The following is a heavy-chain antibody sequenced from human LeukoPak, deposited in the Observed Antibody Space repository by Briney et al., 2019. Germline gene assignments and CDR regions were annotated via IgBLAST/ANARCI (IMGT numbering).Heavy chain of an antibody. CDR3: ARGLSCRSARTHYDFWSGYSGYNWFDP. CDR1: GGSFSGYY. V-gene: IGHV4-34*01. J-gene: IGHJ5*02. Sequence: SETLSLTCAVYGGSFSGYYWSWIRQPPGKGLEWIGEINHSGSTNYNPSLKSRVTISVDTSKNQFSLKLSSVTAADTAVYYCARGLSCRSARTHYDFWSGYSGYNWFDPWGQGTLVTVSS. CDR2: INHSGST. D-gene: IGHD3-3*01.